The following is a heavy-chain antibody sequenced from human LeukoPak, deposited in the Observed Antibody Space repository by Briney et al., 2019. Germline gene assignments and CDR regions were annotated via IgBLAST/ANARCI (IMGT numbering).Heavy chain of an antibody. CDR3: VREYFYNSSGYRALRY. Sequence: GGSLRLSCAASRFTFNNYWMSWVRQVPGKGLEWVATIKHDGSEAYYVDSLKGRFTISRDNAKNSLYLQMNSLRAEDTAVYYCVREYFYNSSGYRALRYWGQGTLVTVSS. V-gene: IGHV3-7*01. CDR2: IKHDGSEA. D-gene: IGHD3-22*01. J-gene: IGHJ4*02. CDR1: RFTFNNYW.